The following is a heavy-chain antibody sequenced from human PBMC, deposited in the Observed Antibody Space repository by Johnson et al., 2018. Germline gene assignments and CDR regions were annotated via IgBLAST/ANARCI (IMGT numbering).Heavy chain of an antibody. Sequence: VQLVESGGGLVKPGGSXRLSCAASGFTFSRYSMNWVRQAPGKGLEWVSSISSSTSYIYYADSVKGRFTISRDNSKNTLYLQMNSLRAEDTAVYYCAKGEWGGYSYGYPYYYYGMDVWGQGTMVTVSS. V-gene: IGHV3-21*04. CDR1: GFTFSRYS. CDR2: ISSSTSYI. D-gene: IGHD5-18*01. J-gene: IGHJ6*02. CDR3: AKGEWGGYSYGYPYYYYGMDV.